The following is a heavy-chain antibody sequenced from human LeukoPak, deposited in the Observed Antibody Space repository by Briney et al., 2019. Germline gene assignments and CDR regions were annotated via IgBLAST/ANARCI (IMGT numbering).Heavy chain of an antibody. J-gene: IGHJ6*03. CDR2: ISSSGSTI. CDR1: GFTFSSYE. D-gene: IGHD3-3*01. V-gene: IGHV3-48*03. Sequence: GGSLRLSCAASGFTFSSYEMNWVRQAPGKGLEWVSYISSSGSTIYYADSVKGRFTISRDNAKNSLYLQMNSLRAEDTAVYYCARAVIGYYDFWSGYYSPSDIDMDVWGKGTTVTVSS. CDR3: ARAVIGYYDFWSGYYSPSDIDMDV.